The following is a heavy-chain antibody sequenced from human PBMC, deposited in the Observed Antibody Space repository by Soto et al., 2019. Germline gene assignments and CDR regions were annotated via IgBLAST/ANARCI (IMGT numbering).Heavy chain of an antibody. CDR2: IIPIFGTA. J-gene: IGHJ6*02. V-gene: IGHV1-69*14. CDR1: GGTFSSYA. D-gene: IGHD5-12*01. CDR3: SRPPTNYYYYYGMDV. Sequence: QVQLVQSGAEVKKPGSSVKVSCKASGGTFSSYAISWVRQAPGQGLEWMGGIIPIFGTANYAQKFQGRVTITADKSTSTASMEVRSSRSDDTAAYYCSRPPTNYYYYYGMDVWGQGTTVTVSS.